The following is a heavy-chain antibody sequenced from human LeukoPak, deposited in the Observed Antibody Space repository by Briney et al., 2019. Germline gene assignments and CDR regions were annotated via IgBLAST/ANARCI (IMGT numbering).Heavy chain of an antibody. Sequence: SETLSLTCTVSGASISNYFWSWIRQPPGKGLEWIGYIYYSGSTNYNPSLKSRVTISVDSSKNQFSLKLSSVTAADTAVHYCARDSVAVAGDRAFDIWGHGTMVTVSS. D-gene: IGHD2-15*01. V-gene: IGHV4-59*01. J-gene: IGHJ3*02. CDR3: ARDSVAVAGDRAFDI. CDR2: IYYSGST. CDR1: GASISNYF.